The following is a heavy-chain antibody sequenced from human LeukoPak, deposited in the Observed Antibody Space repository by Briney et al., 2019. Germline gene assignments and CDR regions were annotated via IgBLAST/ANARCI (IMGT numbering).Heavy chain of an antibody. V-gene: IGHV3-23*01. CDR3: AKHKRVVVAAASDY. D-gene: IGHD2-15*01. CDR2: ISGSGGST. Sequence: GGSLRLSCAASGFTFSSYAMSWVRQAPGKGLEWVSAISGSGGSTYYADAVKGRFTISRDNSKNTLYLQMNSLRAEDTAVYYCAKHKRVVVAAASDYWGQGTLVTVSS. CDR1: GFTFSSYA. J-gene: IGHJ4*02.